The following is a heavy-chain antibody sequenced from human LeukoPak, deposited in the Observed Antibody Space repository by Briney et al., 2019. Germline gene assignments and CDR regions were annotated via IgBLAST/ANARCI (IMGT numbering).Heavy chain of an antibody. CDR3: ARAPTVVTFDFDY. V-gene: IGHV4-38-2*02. J-gene: IGHJ4*02. CDR1: GYSISSGSY. D-gene: IGHD4-23*01. CDR2: IYHSRIT. Sequence: SETLSLTCSVSGYSISSGSYWGWIRQPPGKGLEWIGSIYHSRITYYKPSLKSRVTMSVDTSKNQFSLKLSSVTAADTAVYYCARAPTVVTFDFDYWGQGTLVTVSS.